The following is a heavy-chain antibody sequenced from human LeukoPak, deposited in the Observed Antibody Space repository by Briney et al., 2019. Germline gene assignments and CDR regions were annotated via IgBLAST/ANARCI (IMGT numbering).Heavy chain of an antibody. CDR3: ARESREYSNPFDYYYYMDV. Sequence: KTSETLSLTCTVSGGSISSYYWSWIRQPAGKGLEWIGRIYTSGSTNYNPSLKSRVTMSVDTSKNQFSLKLSSVTAADTAVYYCARESREYSNPFDYYYYMDVWGKGTTVTVSS. V-gene: IGHV4-4*07. D-gene: IGHD4-11*01. CDR2: IYTSGST. J-gene: IGHJ6*03. CDR1: GGSISSYY.